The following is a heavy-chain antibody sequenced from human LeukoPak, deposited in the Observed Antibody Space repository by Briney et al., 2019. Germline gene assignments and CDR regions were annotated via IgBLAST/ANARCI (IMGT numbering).Heavy chain of an antibody. CDR2: INGSGSST. CDR1: GFTFSSYA. CDR3: AVGKPSLVGYP. D-gene: IGHD1-26*01. J-gene: IGHJ5*02. V-gene: IGHV3-23*01. Sequence: PGGSLRLSCAASGFTFSSYAMSWVRQAPGKGLEWVSGINGSGSSTSYADSVKGRFTISRDNSKNTLYLQMNSLRAEDTAVYYFAVGKPSLVGYPWGQGTLVTVSS.